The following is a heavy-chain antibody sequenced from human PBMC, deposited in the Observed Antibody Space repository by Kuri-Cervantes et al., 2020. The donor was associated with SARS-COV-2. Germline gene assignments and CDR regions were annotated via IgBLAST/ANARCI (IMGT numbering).Heavy chain of an antibody. V-gene: IGHV4-39*01. Sequence: GSLRLSCTVFGGSISNSSYYWGWIRQPPGKGLEWIGTIYYSGSTDSDPSLKSRVTISVDTSRSEFSLKLTSVTDADTAIYYCASLLGFCTNAACYRYFDYWGQGTLVTVSS. CDR2: IYYSGST. CDR3: ASLLGFCTNAACYRYFDY. D-gene: IGHD2-8*01. CDR1: GGSISNSSYY. J-gene: IGHJ4*03.